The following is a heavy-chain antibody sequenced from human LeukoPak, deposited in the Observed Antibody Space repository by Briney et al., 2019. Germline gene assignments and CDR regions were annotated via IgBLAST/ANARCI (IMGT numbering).Heavy chain of an antibody. D-gene: IGHD6-13*01. CDR1: GYSFANYW. CDR2: IYPGDARI. V-gene: IGHV5-51*01. Sequence: GESLKISCQGFGYSFANYWIGWVRQMPGKGMEWMGVIYPGDARIRYNPSFQGQVTILVDRSISTAYLQWVSLKASDSAMYYCACRDLTSTWSFPWGQGTLVTVSS. CDR3: ACRDLTSTWSFP. J-gene: IGHJ5*02.